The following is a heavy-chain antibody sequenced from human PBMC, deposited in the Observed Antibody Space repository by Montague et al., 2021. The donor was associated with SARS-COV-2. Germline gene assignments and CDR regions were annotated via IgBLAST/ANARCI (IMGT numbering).Heavy chain of an antibody. J-gene: IGHJ4*02. CDR2: IYYSGST. V-gene: IGHV4-39*07. CDR1: GGSISSSSYY. Sequence: SETLSLTCTVSGGSISSSSYYWGWIRQPPGKGLEWIGSIYYSGSTYYNPSLKSRVTISVDTSKNQFSLKPSSVTAADTAVYCCARGFDYWGQGTLVTVSS. CDR3: ARGFDY.